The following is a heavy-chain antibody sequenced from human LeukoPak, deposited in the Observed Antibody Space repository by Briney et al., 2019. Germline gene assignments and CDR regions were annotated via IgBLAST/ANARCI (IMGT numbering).Heavy chain of an antibody. J-gene: IGHJ4*02. D-gene: IGHD2-21*02. CDR1: GFTFSSYW. CDR2: INSDGSTI. V-gene: IGHV3-74*01. Sequence: GGSLRLSCAASGFTFSSYWMHWVRQAPGKGLVWVSRINSDGSTISYADSVKGRFTISRDNAKNSLYLQMNSLRAEDTAVYYCARSKHCGGDCYFFDYWGQGTLVTVSS. CDR3: ARSKHCGGDCYFFDY.